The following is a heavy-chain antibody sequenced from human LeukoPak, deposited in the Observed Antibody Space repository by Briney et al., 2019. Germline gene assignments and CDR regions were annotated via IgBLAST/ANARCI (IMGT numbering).Heavy chain of an antibody. D-gene: IGHD1-26*01. Sequence: ASVKVSCKASGYTFTSYAMNWVRQAPGQGLECMGIINPSGGSTSYAQKFQGRVTMTRDMSTSTVYMELSSLRSEDTAVYYCARGGVGATTYVWFDPWGQGTLVTVSS. CDR3: ARGGVGATTYVWFDP. CDR1: GYTFTSYA. CDR2: INPSGGST. J-gene: IGHJ5*02. V-gene: IGHV1-46*01.